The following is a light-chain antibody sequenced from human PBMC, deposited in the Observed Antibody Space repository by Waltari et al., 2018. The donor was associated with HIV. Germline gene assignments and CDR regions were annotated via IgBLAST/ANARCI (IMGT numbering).Light chain of an antibody. CDR3: CSYARNSDVV. Sequence: QSALTQPHSVSGSPGQSVTISCTGTSSDICGYNYVSWYRQFPGKAPSVIIHDVNKRPSGVQDRFSGSKSGNTASLTMSGLQTDDEADYYCCSYARNSDVVFGGGTTLTVL. V-gene: IGLV2-11*01. CDR1: SSDICGYNY. CDR2: DVN. J-gene: IGLJ2*01.